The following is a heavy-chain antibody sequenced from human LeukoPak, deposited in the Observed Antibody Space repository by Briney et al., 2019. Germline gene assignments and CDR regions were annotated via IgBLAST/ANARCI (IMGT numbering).Heavy chain of an antibody. CDR1: GFTFSNAW. CDR2: ISSSSSYI. V-gene: IGHV3-21*01. D-gene: IGHD5-18*01. CDR3: SRGRAARAELLDY. J-gene: IGHJ4*02. Sequence: PGGSLRLSCAASGFTFSNAWMSWVRQAPGKGLEWVSPISSSSSYIYYADSVKGRFTISRDNAKNSLYLQMNSLRGEDTAVYYLSRGRAARAELLDYWGQGTVVSVSS.